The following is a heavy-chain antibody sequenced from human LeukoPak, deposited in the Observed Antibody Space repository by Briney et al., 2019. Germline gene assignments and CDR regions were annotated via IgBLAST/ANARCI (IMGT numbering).Heavy chain of an antibody. CDR2: ISSSSSYI. Sequence: GGSLRLSCAASGFTFSSYSMNWVRQAPGKGLEWVSSISSSSSYIYYADSVKGRFTISRDNAKNSLYLQMNSLRAEDTAVYYCARDLGYGDYVGYWGQGTLVTVSS. D-gene: IGHD4-17*01. V-gene: IGHV3-21*01. J-gene: IGHJ4*02. CDR3: ARDLGYGDYVGY. CDR1: GFTFSSYS.